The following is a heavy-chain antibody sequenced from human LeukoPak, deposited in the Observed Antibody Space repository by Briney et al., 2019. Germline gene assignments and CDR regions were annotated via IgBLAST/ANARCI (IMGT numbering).Heavy chain of an antibody. CDR1: GGSFSGYY. CDR3: ARDGSGWSDY. Sequence: SETLSLTCAVYGGSFSGYYWSWIRQPPGKGLEWIGEINHSGSTNYNPSLKSRVTTSVDTSKNQFSLNLSSVTAADTAVYYCARDGSGWSDYWGQGTLVTVSS. CDR2: INHSGST. V-gene: IGHV4-34*01. D-gene: IGHD6-19*01. J-gene: IGHJ4*02.